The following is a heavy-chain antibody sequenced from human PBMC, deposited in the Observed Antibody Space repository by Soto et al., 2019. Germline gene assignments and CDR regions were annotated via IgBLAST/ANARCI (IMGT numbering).Heavy chain of an antibody. D-gene: IGHD6-13*01. Sequence: PGGSLRLSCAASGFTFSSYEMNWVRQAPGKGLEWVSYISSSGSTIYYADSVKGRFTISRDNAKNSLYLQMNSLRAEDTAVYYCAREIGYSSLNWFDPWGHGTLVTVSS. V-gene: IGHV3-48*03. CDR2: ISSSGSTI. CDR3: AREIGYSSLNWFDP. J-gene: IGHJ5*02. CDR1: GFTFSSYE.